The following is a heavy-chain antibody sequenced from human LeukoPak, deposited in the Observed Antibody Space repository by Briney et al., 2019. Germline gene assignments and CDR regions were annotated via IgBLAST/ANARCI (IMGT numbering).Heavy chain of an antibody. CDR2: MYPNTGKT. Sequence: ASVKVSRKTSGYTFTNYEINWVRQAPGQRLEWMGSMYPNTGKTGYVQKFQGRVTMTRNIATGTAYLELSSLTSEDTAIYFCARGAPLCGGDCFDYWGQGSLVIVSS. CDR1: GYTFTNYE. CDR3: ARGAPLCGGDCFDY. V-gene: IGHV1-8*01. J-gene: IGHJ4*02. D-gene: IGHD2-21*01.